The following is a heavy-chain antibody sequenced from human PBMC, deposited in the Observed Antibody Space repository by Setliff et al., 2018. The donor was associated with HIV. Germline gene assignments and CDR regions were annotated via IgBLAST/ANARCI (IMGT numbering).Heavy chain of an antibody. CDR3: ARSLVPSGYYYGRHAFDI. Sequence: SETLSLTCTVSGGSIRSFFWSWIRQPPGKGLEWIGHIYTSGSTNYNPSLKSRVTMSVDTSKNQFSLNLSSVTAADTAVYYCARSLVPSGYYYGRHAFDIWGQGTKVTVSS. V-gene: IGHV4-4*08. D-gene: IGHD3-22*01. CDR1: GGSIRSFF. J-gene: IGHJ3*02. CDR2: IYTSGST.